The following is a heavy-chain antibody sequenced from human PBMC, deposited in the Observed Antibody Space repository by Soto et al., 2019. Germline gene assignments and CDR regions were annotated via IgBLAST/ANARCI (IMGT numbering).Heavy chain of an antibody. J-gene: IGHJ4*02. CDR1: GGSLSSSNW. D-gene: IGHD1-26*01. CDR2: IYHSGST. Sequence: PSETLSLTCAVSGGSLSSSNWWSWVRQPPGKGLEWIGEIYHSGSTNYNPSLKSRVTISVDKSKNQFSLKLSSVTAADTAVYYCARPHSYYYYFAYWGQGTLVTVSS. CDR3: ARPHSYYYYFAY. V-gene: IGHV4-4*02.